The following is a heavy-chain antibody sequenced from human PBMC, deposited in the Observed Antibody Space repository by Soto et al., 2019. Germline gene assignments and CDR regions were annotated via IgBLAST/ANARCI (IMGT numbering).Heavy chain of an antibody. CDR1: GGSISSSSYY. Sequence: QLQLQESGPGLVKPSETLSLTCTVSGGSISSSSYYWGWIRQPPGKGLEWIGSIYYSGSTYYNPSLKSRVSIPVDTSKNQFSLKLSSVTAADTAVYYCARRKGIAADGIDYWGQGTLVTVSS. CDR3: ARRKGIAADGIDY. CDR2: IYYSGST. D-gene: IGHD6-13*01. J-gene: IGHJ4*02. V-gene: IGHV4-39*01.